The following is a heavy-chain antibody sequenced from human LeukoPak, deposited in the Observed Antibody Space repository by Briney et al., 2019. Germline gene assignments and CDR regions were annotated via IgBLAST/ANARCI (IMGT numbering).Heavy chain of an antibody. CDR2: IGSSGHSI. D-gene: IGHD3-3*01. J-gene: IGHJ4*02. Sequence: GGAVRLSCAASGFTFRSYEMNWVRQAPGKGLEWVSYIGSSGHSIYYADSVRGRFTISRDNAKNSLYLQMNSLRAEDTAVYYCARIGGEWLPFDYWGQGTLVSAS. CDR3: ARIGGEWLPFDY. CDR1: GFTFRSYE. V-gene: IGHV3-48*03.